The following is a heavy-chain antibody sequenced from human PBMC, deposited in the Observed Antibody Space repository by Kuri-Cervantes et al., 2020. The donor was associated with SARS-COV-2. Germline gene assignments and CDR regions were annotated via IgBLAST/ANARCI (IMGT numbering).Heavy chain of an antibody. D-gene: IGHD1-26*01. J-gene: IGHJ4*02. CDR1: GFTFSSYS. V-gene: IGHV3-21*01. CDR2: ISSSSSYI. Sequence: LSLTCAASGFTFSSYSMNWVRQAPGKGLEWVSSISSSSSYIYYADSVKGRFTISRDNAKNTLYLQMNSLRVEDTAVYFCARAPSGSPTEFWGQGTLVTVSS. CDR3: ARAPSGSPTEF.